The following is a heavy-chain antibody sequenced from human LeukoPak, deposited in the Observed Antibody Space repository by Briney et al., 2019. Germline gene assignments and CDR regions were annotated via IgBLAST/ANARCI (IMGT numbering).Heavy chain of an antibody. Sequence: SETLSLTCAVYGGSFSGYYWSWIRQPPGKGLEWIGEINHSGSTNYNPSLKSRVTISVDTSKNQFSLKLSSVTAADTAVYYCARHGTVRGVSPLRYMDVWSKGTTVTVSS. CDR1: GGSFSGYY. CDR3: ARHGTVRGVSPLRYMDV. D-gene: IGHD3-10*01. CDR2: INHSGST. V-gene: IGHV4-34*01. J-gene: IGHJ6*03.